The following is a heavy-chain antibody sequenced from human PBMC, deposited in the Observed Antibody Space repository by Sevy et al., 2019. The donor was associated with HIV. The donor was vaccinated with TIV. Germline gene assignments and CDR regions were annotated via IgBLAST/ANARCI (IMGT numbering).Heavy chain of an antibody. J-gene: IGHJ4*02. CDR2: ISWNSGSM. V-gene: IGHV3-9*01. CDR1: GFTFGNYA. CDR3: AKGVNGGNSGAAFDY. D-gene: IGHD2-21*02. Sequence: GGSLRLSCAGSGFTFGNYAMYWVRQSPGKGLEWVSGISWNSGSMGYADAVEGRFTISRDNAKNSLHLEMNSLRPEDTALYYCAKGVNGGNSGAAFDYWGQGTRVTVSS.